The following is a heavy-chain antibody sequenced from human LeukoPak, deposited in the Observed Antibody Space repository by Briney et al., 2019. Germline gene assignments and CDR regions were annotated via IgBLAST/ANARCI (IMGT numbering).Heavy chain of an antibody. CDR1: GFTFSDYY. J-gene: IGHJ5*02. CDR2: ISSSGSTI. Sequence: GGSLGLSCAASGFTFSDYYMGWIRQAPGKGLEWVSYISSSGSTIYYADSVKGRFTISRDNAKNSLYLQMNSLRAEDTAVYYCASSYSSSWYFNWFDPWGQGTLVTVSS. CDR3: ASSYSSSWYFNWFDP. V-gene: IGHV3-11*01. D-gene: IGHD6-13*01.